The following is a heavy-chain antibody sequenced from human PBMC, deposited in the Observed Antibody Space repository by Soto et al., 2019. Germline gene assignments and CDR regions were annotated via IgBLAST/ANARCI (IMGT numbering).Heavy chain of an antibody. V-gene: IGHV1-18*04. CDR1: GYTFTNHG. CDR3: ARDRVAGIWGDAFDM. J-gene: IGHJ3*02. CDR2: INPYNANT. D-gene: IGHD3-16*01. Sequence: QVQLVQSGTEAKKPGASVKVSCKTSGYTFTNHGITWVRQAPGQGLEWMGWINPYNANTNYAQKLQGRVTLATVTSSTTAYVDLRSLSSAGTAGYCCARDRVAGIWGDAFDMWGQGTVATVSS.